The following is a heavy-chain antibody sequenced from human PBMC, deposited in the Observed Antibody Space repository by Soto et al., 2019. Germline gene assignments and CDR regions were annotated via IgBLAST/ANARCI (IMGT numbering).Heavy chain of an antibody. V-gene: IGHV3-21*06. CDR3: ARLTGIPEIAPTEEDY. CDR1: GLTLSMWT. CDR2: LGVSDDI. D-gene: IGHD2-21*01. Sequence: EVQLVQSGGGLVKPGGSLRLSCAASGLTLSMWTLNWVRQTPGKGLEWVSSLGVSDDIFYAASVKGRFTMSRDRSKNVVYLQMDRLRAEDTGVYYCARLTGIPEIAPTEEDYWGQGNPVTVSA. J-gene: IGHJ4*02.